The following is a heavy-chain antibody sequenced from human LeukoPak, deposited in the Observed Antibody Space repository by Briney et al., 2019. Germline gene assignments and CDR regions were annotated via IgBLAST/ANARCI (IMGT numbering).Heavy chain of an antibody. Sequence: EASAKVSCKASGGTFSSYTISWVRQAPGQGLEWMGRIIPILGIANYAQKFQGRVTITADKTTSTAYMELSSLRSEDTAVYYCARGPFGSSCPSYGLRYWGQGTLVTVSS. CDR2: IIPILGIA. V-gene: IGHV1-69*02. J-gene: IGHJ4*02. D-gene: IGHD2-15*01. CDR3: ARGPFGSSCPSYGLRY. CDR1: GGTFSSYT.